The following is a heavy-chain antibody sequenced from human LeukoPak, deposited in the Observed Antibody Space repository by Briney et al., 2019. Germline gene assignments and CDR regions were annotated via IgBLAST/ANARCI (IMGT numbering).Heavy chain of an antibody. Sequence: SETLSLTCTVSGGSISGFYWSWIRQPAGKGLEWIGRIYTSGSTNYNPSLKSRVTMSLDTSKNQFSLKLSSVTTADTAVYYCARVAITYWFDPWGQGTLVTVSS. D-gene: IGHD1-14*01. J-gene: IGHJ5*02. CDR1: GGSISGFY. V-gene: IGHV4-4*07. CDR2: IYTSGST. CDR3: ARVAITYWFDP.